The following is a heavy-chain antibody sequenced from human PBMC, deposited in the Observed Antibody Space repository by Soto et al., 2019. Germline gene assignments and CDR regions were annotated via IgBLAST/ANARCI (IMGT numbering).Heavy chain of an antibody. Sequence: EVQLLESGGDLIQPGGSLRLSCAASGFTFNIYAMTWVGQAPGKGLEWVSAISRYGDITYYADSVEGRFSISRDNSKNTLYLQMNSLRAEDTAVYYCAKDRYLDHDSRGYLFDNWGQGTLVTVSS. CDR3: AKDRYLDHDSRGYLFDN. D-gene: IGHD3-22*01. V-gene: IGHV3-23*01. CDR1: GFTFNIYA. J-gene: IGHJ4*02. CDR2: ISRYGDIT.